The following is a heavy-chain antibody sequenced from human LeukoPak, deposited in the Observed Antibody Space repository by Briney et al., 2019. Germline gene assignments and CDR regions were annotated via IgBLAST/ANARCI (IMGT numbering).Heavy chain of an antibody. CDR1: GFTFSSYG. D-gene: IGHD5-18*01. V-gene: IGHV3-30*18. J-gene: IGHJ4*02. CDR2: ISYDGSNK. CDR3: AKANDTAIDY. Sequence: PGGSLRLSCAASGFTFSSYGMHWVCQAPGKGLEWVAVISYDGSNKYYADSVKGRLTISRDNSKNTLYLQMNSLRAEDTAVYYCAKANDTAIDYWGQGTLVTVSS.